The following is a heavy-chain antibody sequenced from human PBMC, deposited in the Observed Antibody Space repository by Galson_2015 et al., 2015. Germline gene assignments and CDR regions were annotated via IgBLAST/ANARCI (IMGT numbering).Heavy chain of an antibody. CDR3: VGIFGVVRTDY. D-gene: IGHD3-3*01. J-gene: IGHJ4*02. Sequence: TLSLTCTVSGGSISSGDYYWSWIRQPPGKGLEWIGYIYYSGSTYYNPSLKSRVTMSVDTSKNQFSLKLSSVTAADTAVYYCVGIFGVVRTDYWGQGTLVTVSS. CDR1: GGSISSGDYY. CDR2: IYYSGST. V-gene: IGHV4-30-4*01.